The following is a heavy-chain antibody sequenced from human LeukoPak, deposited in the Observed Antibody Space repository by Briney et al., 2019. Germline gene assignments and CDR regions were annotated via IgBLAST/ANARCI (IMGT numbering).Heavy chain of an antibody. D-gene: IGHD3-10*01. CDR2: MNPISGNT. V-gene: IGHV1-8*02. J-gene: IGHJ4*02. CDR1: GYTFTGYY. Sequence: ASVKVSCKASGYTFTGYYMHWVRQAPGQGLEWMGWMNPISGNTGYAQKFQGRVTMTRNTSISTAYMDLSSLRSEDTAVYYCARGKSGSGSYYPDYWGQGTLVTVSS. CDR3: ARGKSGSGSYYPDY.